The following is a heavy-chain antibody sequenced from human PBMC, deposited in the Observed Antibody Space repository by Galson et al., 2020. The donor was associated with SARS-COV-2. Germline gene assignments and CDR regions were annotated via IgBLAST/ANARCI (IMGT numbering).Heavy chain of an antibody. CDR2: ISSNGGST. Sequence: GESLKISCSASGFTFSSYAMHWVRQAPGKGLEYVSAISSNGGSTYYADSVKGRFTISRDNSKNTLYLQMSSLRAEDTAVYYCVKDHFLSGTTCYFDYWGQGTLVTVSS. J-gene: IGHJ4*02. D-gene: IGHD1-1*01. V-gene: IGHV3-64D*06. CDR1: GFTFSSYA. CDR3: VKDHFLSGTTCYFDY.